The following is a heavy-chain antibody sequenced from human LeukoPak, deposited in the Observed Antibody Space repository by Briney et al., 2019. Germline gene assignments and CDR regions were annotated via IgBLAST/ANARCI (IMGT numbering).Heavy chain of an antibody. CDR1: GFTFSSYG. J-gene: IGHJ6*02. CDR3: ARRMYYYDSSGSLAV. CDR2: ISSNGNNK. V-gene: IGHV3-30*03. D-gene: IGHD3-22*01. Sequence: SGGSLRLSCAASGFTFSSYGIHWVRQAPGKWLEWVALISSNGNNKYYADSVKGRFTISRDNSKNTLYLQMPSMRAEDTGVYCCARRMYYYDSSGSLAVWGQGTTVTVTS.